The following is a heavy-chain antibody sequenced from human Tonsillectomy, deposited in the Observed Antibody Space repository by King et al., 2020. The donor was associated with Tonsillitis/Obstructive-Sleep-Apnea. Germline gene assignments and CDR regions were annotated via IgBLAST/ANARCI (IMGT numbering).Heavy chain of an antibody. CDR2: IRSKAYGGTT. V-gene: IGHV3-49*04. D-gene: IGHD3-16*02. J-gene: IGHJ6*02. CDR3: TRTPYVWGSDRYYYGLDV. Sequence: DVQLVESGGGLEQPGRSLRLSCEGSGFTFGDYSMTWVRQAPGRGLEWVGLIRSKAYGGTTEYAASVKSRFTMSRDDSKSTAYLQMNSLKIEDTAVYYCTRTPYVWGSDRYYYGLDVWGQGTTVTVSS. CDR1: GFTFGDYS.